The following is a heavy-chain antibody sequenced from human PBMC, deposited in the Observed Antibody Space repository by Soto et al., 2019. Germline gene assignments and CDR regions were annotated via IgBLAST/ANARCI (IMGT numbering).Heavy chain of an antibody. CDR1: RYSISSGYY. Sequence: PSAMLSLTYGVSRYSISSGYYLVWIRQSPGKGLEWIGSIHHSGSTYYNPSLRSRITISVDTSKNQFSLKLSSVTAADTAVFYCARSSGLGPEYFQHWGQGTLVNVSS. CDR2: IHHSGST. V-gene: IGHV4-38-2*01. J-gene: IGHJ1*01. CDR3: ARSSGLGPEYFQH. D-gene: IGHD3-10*01.